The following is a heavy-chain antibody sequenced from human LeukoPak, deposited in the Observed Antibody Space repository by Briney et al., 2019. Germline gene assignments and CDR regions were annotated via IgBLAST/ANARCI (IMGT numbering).Heavy chain of an antibody. Sequence: GSLRLSCAASGFTFSSYGMHWVRQAPGKGLEWVAVISYDGSNRYYADSVKGRFTISRDNSKNTLYLQMNSLRAEETAVYYCAKDHVLMVYAIYFDYWGQGTLVTVSS. V-gene: IGHV3-30*18. D-gene: IGHD2-8*01. CDR3: AKDHVLMVYAIYFDY. J-gene: IGHJ4*02. CDR2: ISYDGSNR. CDR1: GFTFSSYG.